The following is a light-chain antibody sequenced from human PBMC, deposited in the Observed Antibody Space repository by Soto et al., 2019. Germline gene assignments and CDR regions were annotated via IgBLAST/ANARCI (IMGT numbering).Light chain of an antibody. CDR2: WAS. V-gene: IGKV4-1*01. J-gene: IGKJ1*01. CDR1: QSVLYSSSNKNY. Sequence: DIVMTHSPDSLAVSLGERATINCRSSQSVLYSSSNKNYLAWYQQKPGQPPKLLIYWASTRESGVPDRFSGRGSGTDFTLTISSLQAEDVAVYYCQQYCSSPWTFGQGTKVEIK. CDR3: QQYCSSPWT.